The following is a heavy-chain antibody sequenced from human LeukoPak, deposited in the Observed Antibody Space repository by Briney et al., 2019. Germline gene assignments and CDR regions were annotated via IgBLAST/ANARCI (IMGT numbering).Heavy chain of an antibody. Sequence: ASVKVSCKTSGYSFTYMHWVRQAPGQGLEWMGWINPNSGDTDYAQKFQGRVTMTRDTSISTAYMELSRLRSDDTAVYYCAPVRGGDYFGYWGQGTQVTVSS. D-gene: IGHD2-2*01. J-gene: IGHJ4*02. V-gene: IGHV1-2*02. CDR1: GYSFTY. CDR3: APVRGGDYFGY. CDR2: INPNSGDT.